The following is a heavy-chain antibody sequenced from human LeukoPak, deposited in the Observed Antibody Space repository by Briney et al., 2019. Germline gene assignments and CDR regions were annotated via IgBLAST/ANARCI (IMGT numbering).Heavy chain of an antibody. D-gene: IGHD3-22*01. CDR1: GGTFSSYT. CDR2: IIPILGIA. J-gene: IGHJ4*02. Sequence: AASVKVSCKASGGTFSSYTISWVRQAPGQGLEWMGRIIPILGIANYAQKVQGRVTITADKSTSTTYMELGSLRSEDTAVYYCARGGGGFSGYYVWYFDYWGQGTLVTVSS. CDR3: ARGGGGFSGYYVWYFDY. V-gene: IGHV1-69*02.